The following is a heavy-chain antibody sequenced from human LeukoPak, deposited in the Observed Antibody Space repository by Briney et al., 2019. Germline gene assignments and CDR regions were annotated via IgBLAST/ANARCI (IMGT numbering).Heavy chain of an antibody. CDR2: IKQDGSEK. D-gene: IGHD4-23*01. Sequence: GGSLRLSCAASGFTFSKYWMTWVRQAPGKGLEWVANIKQDGSEKYYVDSVKGRFTISRDNAKNSLYLQMNSLRAEDTAVYYCARTSGNDAFDIWGQGTMVTVSS. J-gene: IGHJ3*02. CDR1: GFTFSKYW. CDR3: ARTSGNDAFDI. V-gene: IGHV3-7*01.